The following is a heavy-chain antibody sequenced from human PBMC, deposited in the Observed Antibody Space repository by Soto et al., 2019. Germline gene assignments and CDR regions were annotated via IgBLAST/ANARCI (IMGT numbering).Heavy chain of an antibody. Sequence: SETLSLTCSVSGGSVSSANNYWSWVRQPPGKGLEWIGYIYYSGSTNYNPSLKSRVTISVDTSKNQFSLKLSSVTAADTAVYYCARRYGSAFDFWGQGTMVTVSS. D-gene: IGHD3-10*01. CDR3: ARRYGSAFDF. CDR2: IYYSGST. CDR1: GGSVSSANNY. J-gene: IGHJ3*01. V-gene: IGHV4-61*01.